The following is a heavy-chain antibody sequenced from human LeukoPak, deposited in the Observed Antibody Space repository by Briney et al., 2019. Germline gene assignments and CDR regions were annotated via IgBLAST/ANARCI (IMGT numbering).Heavy chain of an antibody. CDR2: IYYSGST. Sequence: SETLSLTCTVSGGSISSSSYYWGWIRQPPGKGLEWIGYIYYSGSTNYNPSLKSRVTISVDTSKNQFSLKLSSVTAADTAVYYCARAMSGSFHDAFDIWGQGTMVTVSS. CDR1: GGSISSSSYY. CDR3: ARAMSGSFHDAFDI. J-gene: IGHJ3*02. D-gene: IGHD1-26*01. V-gene: IGHV4-61*05.